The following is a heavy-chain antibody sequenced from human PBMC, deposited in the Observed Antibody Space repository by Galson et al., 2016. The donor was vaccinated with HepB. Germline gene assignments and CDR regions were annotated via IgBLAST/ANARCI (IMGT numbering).Heavy chain of an antibody. D-gene: IGHD3-22*01. Sequence: PALVKPTQTLTLTCTFSGFSLSTGGVAVGWIRQPPGRALEWLALIYGDDDKRCSPFLKRRLTITKDTSTNKVVLTMTNMDPVDTGTYFCAHRSGGAYYFDGIVYPNYCGYWGQGTLVTVTS. CDR2: IYGDDDK. J-gene: IGHJ4*02. CDR1: GFSLSTGGVA. CDR3: AHRSGGAYYFDGIVYPNYCGY. V-gene: IGHV2-5*02.